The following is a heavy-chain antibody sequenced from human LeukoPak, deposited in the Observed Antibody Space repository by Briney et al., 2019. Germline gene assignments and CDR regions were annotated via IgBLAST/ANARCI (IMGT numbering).Heavy chain of an antibody. J-gene: IGHJ4*02. CDR1: GGSFSGYY. CDR3: ARCRHVDSIRYSSSWYGY. V-gene: IGHV4-34*01. Sequence: PSETLSLTCAVYGGSFSGYYWSWIRQPPGKGLEWIGEINHSGSTNYNPSLKSRVTISVDTSKNQFSLKPSSVTAADTAVYYCARCRHVDSIRYSSSWYGYWGQGTLVTVSS. CDR2: INHSGST. D-gene: IGHD6-13*01.